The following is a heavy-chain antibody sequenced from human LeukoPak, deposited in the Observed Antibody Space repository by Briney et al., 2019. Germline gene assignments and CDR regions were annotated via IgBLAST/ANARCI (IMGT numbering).Heavy chain of an antibody. Sequence: SETLSLTCTVSGGSISSGSYYWSWIRRPAGKGLEWIGRIYTSGSINYNPSLKSRVTISVDTSKNQFSLKMSSVTAADTAVYYCARARVATVTTARFDPWGQGTLVTVSS. D-gene: IGHD4-17*01. V-gene: IGHV4-61*02. J-gene: IGHJ5*02. CDR1: GGSISSGSYY. CDR3: ARARVATVTTARFDP. CDR2: IYTSGSI.